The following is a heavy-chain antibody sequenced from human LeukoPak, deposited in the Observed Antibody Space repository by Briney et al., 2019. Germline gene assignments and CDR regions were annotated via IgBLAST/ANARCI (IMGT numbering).Heavy chain of an antibody. J-gene: IGHJ4*02. CDR1: GFTFSSYS. CDR2: ISSSSSTI. V-gene: IGHV3-48*01. CDR3: ARDEGSDYFDY. Sequence: GGSLRLSCAASGFTFSSYSMNWVRQAPGKGLEWVSYISSSSSTIYYADSVKGRFTISRDNAKNSLYLQMNSLSAEDTAVYYCARDEGSDYFDYWGQGTLVTVSS.